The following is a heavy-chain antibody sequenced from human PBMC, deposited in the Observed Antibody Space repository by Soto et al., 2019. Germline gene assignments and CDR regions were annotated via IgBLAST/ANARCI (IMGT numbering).Heavy chain of an antibody. CDR3: ARVWGHYYGSGSTVIDY. D-gene: IGHD3-10*01. J-gene: IGHJ4*02. CDR1: GYTFTSYD. V-gene: IGHV1-8*01. Sequence: QVQLVQSGAEVKKPGASVKVSCKASGYTFTSYDINWVRQATGHGLEWMGWMNPNSGNTGYAQKFQGRVTMTRNTSISTAYMELSSLRSEDTAVYYCARVWGHYYGSGSTVIDYWGQGTLVTVSS. CDR2: MNPNSGNT.